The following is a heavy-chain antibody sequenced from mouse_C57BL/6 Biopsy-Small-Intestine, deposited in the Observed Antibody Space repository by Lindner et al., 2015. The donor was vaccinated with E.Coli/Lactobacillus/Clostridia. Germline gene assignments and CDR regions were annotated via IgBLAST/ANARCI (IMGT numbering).Heavy chain of an antibody. J-gene: IGHJ4*01. CDR3: ARGPDMVRGSLHQGFDP. D-gene: IGHD2-2*01. Sequence: SVKVSCKASGYTFTNCDINWVRQATGQGLEWMGWMNPRNGHTVYAQQFQGRVSMTSNSSISTAYMELSSLRSDDTAIYFCARGPDMVRGSLHQGFDPWGQGTLVTVSS. V-gene: IGHV1S134*01. CDR2: MNPRNGHT. CDR1: GYTFTNCD.